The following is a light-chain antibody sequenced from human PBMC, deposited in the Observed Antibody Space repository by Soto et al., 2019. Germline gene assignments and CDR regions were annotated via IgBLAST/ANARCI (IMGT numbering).Light chain of an antibody. CDR3: QQRSKWPPTWT. J-gene: IGKJ1*01. Sequence: EIVLSQSPATLSLSPGERATLSCRASQSVGSYLAWYQHIPGQAPRLLIYDASKRATGIPARFRGSASGTDFTLTISSLEPEDFAVYYCQQRSKWPPTWTFGQGTKVEVK. CDR2: DAS. V-gene: IGKV3-11*01. CDR1: QSVGSY.